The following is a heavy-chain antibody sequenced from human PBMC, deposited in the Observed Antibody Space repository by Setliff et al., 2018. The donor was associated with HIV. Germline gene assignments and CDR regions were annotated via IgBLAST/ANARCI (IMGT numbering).Heavy chain of an antibody. D-gene: IGHD1-1*01. Sequence: PSETLSLTCTVSGGSISSDSYYWSWIRQPAGKGLEWIGRIYTSGSSNYNPSLKSRVTISVDTSKNQFSLKLNSVTAADTAVYYCARDWPLEYWGQGTLVTVSS. V-gene: IGHV4-61*02. J-gene: IGHJ4*02. CDR1: GGSISSDSYY. CDR3: ARDWPLEY. CDR2: IYTSGSS.